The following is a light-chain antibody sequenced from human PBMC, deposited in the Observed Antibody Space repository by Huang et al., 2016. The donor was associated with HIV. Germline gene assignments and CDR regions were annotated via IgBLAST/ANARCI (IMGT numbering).Light chain of an antibody. CDR2: TAS. V-gene: IGKV1-39*01. CDR3: LQSYSMFRT. J-gene: IGKJ2*01. CDR1: QNIDIY. Sequence: EIQMTQSPSSLSASVGDTVTITCRASQNIDIYVNWYQQRPGKAPKLLIYTASSLQSGVPSRFRGSGSGTDFTLTIDSLQPEDFATYYCLQSYSMFRTFGQGTKLDFK.